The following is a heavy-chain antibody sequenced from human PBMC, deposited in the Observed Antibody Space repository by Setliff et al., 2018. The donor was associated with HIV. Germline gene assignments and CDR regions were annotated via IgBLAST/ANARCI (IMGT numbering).Heavy chain of an antibody. CDR3: AGDLRFGESSYGFDP. J-gene: IGHJ5*02. D-gene: IGHD3-10*01. V-gene: IGHV1-18*01. CDR2: ISAYNGNT. Sequence: PGASVKVSCKASGYTFTSYGISWVRQASGQGLEWMGWISAYNGNTNYAQKLQGRVTMTTDTSTSTAYMELRSLRCDDTAVYYCAGDLRFGESSYGFDPWGQGTLVTVSS. CDR1: GYTFTSYG.